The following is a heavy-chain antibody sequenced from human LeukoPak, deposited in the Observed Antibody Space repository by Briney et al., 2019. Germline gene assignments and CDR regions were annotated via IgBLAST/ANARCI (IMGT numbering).Heavy chain of an antibody. CDR2: INHSGST. V-gene: IGHV4-34*01. CDR1: GGSFSGYY. J-gene: IGHJ5*02. CDR3: ARRYSSSKSGYDFVEGGWFDP. Sequence: SETLSLTCAVYGGSFSGYYWSWIRQPPGKGLEWIGEINHSGSTNYNPSLKRRVTISVDTSKNQFSLKLSSVTAADTAVYYCARRYSSSKSGYDFVEGGWFDPWGQGTLVTVSS. D-gene: IGHD5-12*01.